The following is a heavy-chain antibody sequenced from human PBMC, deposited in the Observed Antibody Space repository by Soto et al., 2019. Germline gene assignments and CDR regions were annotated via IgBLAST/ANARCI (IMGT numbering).Heavy chain of an antibody. CDR2: ISYDGSNK. J-gene: IGHJ4*02. CDR1: GFTFSSYG. D-gene: IGHD3-22*01. V-gene: IGHV3-30*18. Sequence: QVQLVESGGGVVQPGRSLRLSCAASGFTFSSYGMHWVRQAPGKGLEWVAVISYDGSNKYYADSVKGRFTISRDNSKNTLYLQMNSLRAEDTAVYYCAKDPGYDSSGYPVFDWGQGTLVTVSS. CDR3: AKDPGYDSSGYPVFD.